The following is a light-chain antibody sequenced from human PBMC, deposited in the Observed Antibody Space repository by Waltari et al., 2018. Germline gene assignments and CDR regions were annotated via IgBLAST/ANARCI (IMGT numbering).Light chain of an antibody. CDR1: QSLLYSDGKNY. Sequence: IVLTPSSLSPLVAPGEPASTTCRSSQSLLYSDGKNYLDWYQQKPGHSPQLLIYLGSNRAPVVPDWFSSSGSGTDFTLKISRVEDEDVVNYYCMPALPAETFGQGTKLEIK. V-gene: IGKV2-28*01. CDR2: LGS. CDR3: MPALPAET. J-gene: IGKJ2*01.